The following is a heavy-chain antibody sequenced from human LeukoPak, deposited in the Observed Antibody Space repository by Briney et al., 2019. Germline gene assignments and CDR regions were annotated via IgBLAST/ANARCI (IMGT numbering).Heavy chain of an antibody. V-gene: IGHV3-7*01. CDR3: ARVLTPSMTTVKDYFDY. Sequence: PGGSLRLSCAASGFTFSMYWMSWVRQAPGKGLEWVANTKQDGSEKKSVDSVKGRFTISRDNAKNSLYLQMNSLRAEDTAVYYCARVLTPSMTTVKDYFDYWGQGSLVTVSS. CDR2: TKQDGSEK. CDR1: GFTFSMYW. J-gene: IGHJ4*02. D-gene: IGHD4-11*01.